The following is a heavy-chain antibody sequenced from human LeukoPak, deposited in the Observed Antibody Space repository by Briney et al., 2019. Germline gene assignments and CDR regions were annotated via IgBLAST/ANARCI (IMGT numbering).Heavy chain of an antibody. D-gene: IGHD3-10*01. V-gene: IGHV4-34*01. CDR1: GGSLSGYY. J-gene: IGHJ4*02. CDR3: ARDRGSGSGSYYKRGFDY. CDR2: INHSGST. Sequence: SETLSLTCAVYGGSLSGYYWSWIRQPPGKGLEWIGEINHSGSTNYNPSLKSRVTISVDTSKNQFSLKLSSVTTADTAVYYCARDRGSGSGSYYKRGFDYWGQGTLVTVSS.